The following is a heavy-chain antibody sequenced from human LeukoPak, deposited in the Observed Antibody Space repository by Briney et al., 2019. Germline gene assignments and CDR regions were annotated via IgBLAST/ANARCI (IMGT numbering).Heavy chain of an antibody. CDR3: ARDIARAFDI. J-gene: IGHJ3*02. Sequence: GGSLRLSCAASGFTFSSYAMSWVRQAPGKGLEWVSAISGSGGSTYYADSVKGRFTISRDNAKNTLYLQMNSLRAEDAAVYYCARDIARAFDIWGQGTMVTVSS. D-gene: IGHD3-16*02. CDR2: ISGSGGST. V-gene: IGHV3-23*01. CDR1: GFTFSSYA.